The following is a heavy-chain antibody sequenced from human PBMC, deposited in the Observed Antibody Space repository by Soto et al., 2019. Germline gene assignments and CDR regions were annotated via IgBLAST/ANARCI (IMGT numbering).Heavy chain of an antibody. D-gene: IGHD2-15*01. CDR1: GFTFSSYA. CDR2: ISGSAATT. V-gene: IGHV3-23*01. J-gene: IGHJ6*03. Sequence: EVQLLESGGGLVQPGGSLRLSCAASGFTFSSYAMSWVRQAPGKGLEWVSAISGSAATTFYADSVKGRFTVSRDNSKNTLYLQMNSLRAEDTAVYYWARGPRYCSGYSCDYYMDVWGNGTTVTVSS. CDR3: ARGPRYCSGYSCDYYMDV.